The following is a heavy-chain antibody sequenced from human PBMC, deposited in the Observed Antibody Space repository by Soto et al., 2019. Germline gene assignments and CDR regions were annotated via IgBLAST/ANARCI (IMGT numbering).Heavy chain of an antibody. CDR3: ARDLHDYYDSSGYYSWFDP. J-gene: IGHJ5*02. CDR2: IDYGGST. D-gene: IGHD3-22*01. V-gene: IGHV4-30-4*01. Sequence: QVQLQESGPGLVKPSQTLSLTCTVSGGSISSGDYYWSWIRQPPGKGLEWIGYIDYGGSTYYNPSLKSRVTISVDAAKNQFSLKLSSVHAADTAVYYCARDLHDYYDSSGYYSWFDPWGQGTLVTVSS. CDR1: GGSISSGDYY.